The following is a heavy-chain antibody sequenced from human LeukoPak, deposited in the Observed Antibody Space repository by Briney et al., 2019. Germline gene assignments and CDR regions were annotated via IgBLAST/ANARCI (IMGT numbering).Heavy chain of an antibody. CDR1: GYIFTDYG. D-gene: IGHD2-15*01. CDR3: AKDIHPGLGSGASCCFDY. J-gene: IGHJ4*02. V-gene: IGHV1-18*01. Sequence: ASVKVSCKASGYIFTDYGISWVRQAPGQGVEWMGWISGYNGNTNYAQSLQGRVTMTTGTSTSTTYMELRSLRSDDTAVYYCAKDIHPGLGSGASCCFDYWGQGTLVTVSS. CDR2: ISGYNGNT.